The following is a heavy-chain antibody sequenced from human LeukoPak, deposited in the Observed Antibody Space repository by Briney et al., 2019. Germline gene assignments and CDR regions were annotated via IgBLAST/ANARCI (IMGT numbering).Heavy chain of an antibody. CDR1: GYTFTSYG. CDR3: AITKISSSSLDY. CDR2: MSPNSGNT. Sequence: GASVKVSCKASGYTFTSYGTNWVRQATGQGLEWMGWMSPNSGNTGYAQEFQGRVSMTSDISITTAYMELSGLRSDDTAVYFCAITKISSSSLDYWGQGTLVTVSS. V-gene: IGHV1-8*01. J-gene: IGHJ4*02. D-gene: IGHD6-6*01.